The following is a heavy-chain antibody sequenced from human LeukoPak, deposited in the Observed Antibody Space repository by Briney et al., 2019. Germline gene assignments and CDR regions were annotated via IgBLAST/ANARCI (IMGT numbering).Heavy chain of an antibody. D-gene: IGHD3-22*01. J-gene: IGHJ5*02. CDR1: GYTLTGYY. V-gene: IGHV1-2*02. CDR2: INGNSGGT. Sequence: ASVKVSCKASGYTLTGYYMHWVRQAPGQGPEWMGWINGNSGGTNYAQKFQGRVTMTRDTSISTAYMELSRLRSDDTAVYYCARGAITMIVVVMNWFDPWGQGTLVTVSS. CDR3: ARGAITMIVVVMNWFDP.